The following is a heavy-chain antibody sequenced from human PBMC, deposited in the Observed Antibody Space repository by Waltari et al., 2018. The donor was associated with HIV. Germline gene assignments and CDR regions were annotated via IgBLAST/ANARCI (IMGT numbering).Heavy chain of an antibody. CDR3: ARGTYRNGGGLPFDF. Sequence: VQLQQWGAGLLKSSETLSRTCAVYGASFNDYYWSWIRQTPGKGLEWIGEINHSGTTNYNPSLKSRVAMSLDTSKNQFSLNLTSVTAADTAMYYCARGTYRNGGGLPFDFWDQGTLVTVSS. J-gene: IGHJ4*02. V-gene: IGHV4-34*02. CDR1: GASFNDYY. CDR2: INHSGTT. D-gene: IGHD2-15*01.